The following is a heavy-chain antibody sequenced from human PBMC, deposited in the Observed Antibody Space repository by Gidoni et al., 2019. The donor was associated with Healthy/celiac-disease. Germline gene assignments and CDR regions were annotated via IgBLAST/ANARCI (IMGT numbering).Heavy chain of an antibody. J-gene: IGHJ4*02. D-gene: IGHD2-21*02. CDR1: GFNSSSHA. V-gene: IGHV3-23*01. CDR2: ISVSGGST. CDR3: AKDHVLVTAIPDYYFDY. Sequence: EVQLLESGGGLVQAGGALRLSCAASGFNSSSHAMSGVRQAPGKGLEGVSAISVSGGSTYYADSVKGRFTISRDNSKNTLYLQMNSLRAEDTAVYYCAKDHVLVTAIPDYYFDYWGQGTLVTVSS.